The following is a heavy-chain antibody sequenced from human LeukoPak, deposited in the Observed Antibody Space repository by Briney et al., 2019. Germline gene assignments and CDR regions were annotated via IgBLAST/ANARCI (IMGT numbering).Heavy chain of an antibody. CDR2: INHSGST. CDR3: ARGQYGGYSYGPTPNWFDP. V-gene: IGHV4-34*01. Sequence: PSETLSLTCAVYGGSFSDYYWSWIRQPPGKGLEWIGEINHSGSTNYNPSLKSRVTISVDTSKNQFSLKLSSVTAADTAVYYCARGQYGGYSYGPTPNWFDPWGQGTLVTVSS. CDR1: GGSFSDYY. J-gene: IGHJ5*02. D-gene: IGHD5-18*01.